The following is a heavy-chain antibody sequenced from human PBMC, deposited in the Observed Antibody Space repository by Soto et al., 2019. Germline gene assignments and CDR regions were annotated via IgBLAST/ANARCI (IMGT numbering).Heavy chain of an antibody. CDR2: IYPGDSDT. V-gene: IGHV5-51*01. D-gene: IGHD3-10*01. J-gene: IGHJ6*02. CDR3: AREYYYGSGSYYKPYYYYGMDV. CDR1: GYSFTSYW. Sequence: GESLKISCKGSGYSFTSYWIGWVRQMPGKGLEWMGIIYPGDSDTRYSPSFQGQVTISADKSISTAYLQWSSLKASDTAMYYCAREYYYGSGSYYKPYYYYGMDVWGQGTTVTGSS.